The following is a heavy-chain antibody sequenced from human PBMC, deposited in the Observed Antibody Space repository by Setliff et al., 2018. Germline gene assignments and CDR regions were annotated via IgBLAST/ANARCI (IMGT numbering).Heavy chain of an antibody. J-gene: IGHJ3*02. V-gene: IGHV1-18*01. CDR3: ARDRFYNSWSGTSITAPHDAFDI. CDR1: GYIFTTYA. Sequence: GASVKVSCKASGYIFTTYAMSWMRQAPGQGLEWMGWISTDDGDTNFAQKFQGRVTLTTDTSTGTAYMEVSSLRSEDTAVYFCARDRFYNSWSGTSITAPHDAFDIWGQGTMVTVSS. CDR2: ISTDDGDT. D-gene: IGHD3-3*01.